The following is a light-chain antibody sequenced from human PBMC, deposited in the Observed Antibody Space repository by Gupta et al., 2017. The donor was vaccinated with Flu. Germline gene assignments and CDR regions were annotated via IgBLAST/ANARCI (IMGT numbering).Light chain of an antibody. Sequence: ISCRSSQSLLHSNGYNYLDWYLQNPGQSPQLLIYLGSNRASGVPDRFSGSGSGTDFTLKISSVEAEDVGVYYCMQRIQIPWTFGQGTKVEIK. J-gene: IGKJ1*01. CDR1: QSLLHSNGYNY. V-gene: IGKV2-28*01. CDR3: MQRIQIPWT. CDR2: LGS.